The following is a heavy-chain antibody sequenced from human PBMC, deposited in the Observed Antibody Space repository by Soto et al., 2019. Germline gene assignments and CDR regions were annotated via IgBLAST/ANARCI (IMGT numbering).Heavy chain of an antibody. D-gene: IGHD3-3*01. CDR1: GYTFSSHA. CDR3: ARDVARIAIFAVVSDFEY. CDR2: INARNGDT. Sequence: GASVQVSCRASGYTFSSHAIHWVRQAAGQRLEGMGWINARNGDTKYSQKFQGRVAITRDTSASSAYMELRTLKYEDTALYYCARDVARIAIFAVVSDFEYWGQGTVDTVSS. J-gene: IGHJ4*02. V-gene: IGHV1-3*01.